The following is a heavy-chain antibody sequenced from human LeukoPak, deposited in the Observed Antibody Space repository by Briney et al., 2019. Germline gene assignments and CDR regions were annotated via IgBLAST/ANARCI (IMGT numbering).Heavy chain of an antibody. CDR3: AKAGVRYFDSSGLYAFDF. CDR1: GGSISSTSYY. CDR2: IYYSGST. V-gene: IGHV4-39*01. D-gene: IGHD3-22*01. Sequence: PSETLSLTCTVSGGSISSTSYYWAWIRQPPAKGLEPLGTIYYSGSTYHNPSLKSRATLSVDTSRNQFSLKLSSVDAADSAVYYCAKAGVRYFDSSGLYAFDFWGQGTTVTVSS. J-gene: IGHJ3*01.